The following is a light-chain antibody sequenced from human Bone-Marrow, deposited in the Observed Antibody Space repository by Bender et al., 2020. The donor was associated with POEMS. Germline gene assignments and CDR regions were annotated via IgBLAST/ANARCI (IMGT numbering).Light chain of an antibody. J-gene: IGLJ3*02. V-gene: IGLV2-8*01. CDR1: SSDVGGYNH. CDR3: SSYAGSNNSV. CDR2: DVS. Sequence: QSALTQPPSASGSPGQSVTISCTGTSSDVGGYNHVSWHQQHPGKAPKLMIYDVSKRPSGVPDRFSGSKSGSTASLTVSGLQADDEADYYCSSYAGSNNSVFGGGTKLTVL.